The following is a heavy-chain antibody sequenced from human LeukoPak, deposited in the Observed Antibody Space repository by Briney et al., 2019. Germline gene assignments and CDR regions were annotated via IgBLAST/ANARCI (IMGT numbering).Heavy chain of an antibody. D-gene: IGHD2-21*02. CDR2: ISAYNGNT. J-gene: IGHJ5*02. V-gene: IGHV1-18*01. CDR3: ARDIGDSDLSNWFDP. CDR1: GYTFTSYG. Sequence: ASVKVSCKASGYTFTSYGISWVRQAPGQGLEWMGWISAYNGNTNYAQKLQGRVTMTTDTSTSKAYMELRSLRSDDTAVYYCARDIGDSDLSNWFDPWGQGTLVTVSS.